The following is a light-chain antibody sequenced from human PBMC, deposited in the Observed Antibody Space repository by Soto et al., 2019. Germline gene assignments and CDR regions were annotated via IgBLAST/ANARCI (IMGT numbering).Light chain of an antibody. CDR2: LDT. Sequence: QSVLTQPPSVSEAPRQRVTISCSGSSSNIGNNAVNWYQQLPGKAPKLLIYLDTQRPSGVPDRFSGSKSGTSASLAISGLRSEDEGYYYCAAWDDGLNAYVFGTGTKLTVL. CDR1: SSNIGNNA. J-gene: IGLJ1*01. V-gene: IGLV1-36*01. CDR3: AAWDDGLNAYV.